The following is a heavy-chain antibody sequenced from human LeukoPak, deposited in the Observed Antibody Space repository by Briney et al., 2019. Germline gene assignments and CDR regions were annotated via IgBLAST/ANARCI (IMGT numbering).Heavy chain of an antibody. Sequence: SETLSLTCTVSGGSISSYYWSWIRQPPGKGLEWIGYIYYSGSTNYNPSLKSRVTMSVDTSKNQFSLKLSSVTAADTAVYYCARASYSNYYYYYGMDVWGQGTTVTVSS. V-gene: IGHV4-59*01. CDR1: GGSISSYY. D-gene: IGHD4-11*01. J-gene: IGHJ6*02. CDR2: IYYSGST. CDR3: ARASYSNYYYYYGMDV.